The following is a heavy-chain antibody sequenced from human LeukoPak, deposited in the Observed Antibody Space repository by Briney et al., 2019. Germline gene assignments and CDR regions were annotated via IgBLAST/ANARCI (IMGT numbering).Heavy chain of an antibody. CDR3: AKGARGDTVTSIVGLNWFDP. D-gene: IGHD4-17*01. CDR1: GITFRSYG. J-gene: IGHJ5*02. Sequence: GSLRLSCAASGITFRSYGMHWVRQAPGKGLEWVAVISYDGSHKYYTDSVKGRFSTSRDNSKNTLYLQMNSLRADDTAVYYCAKGARGDTVTSIVGLNWFDPWGQGTLVTVSS. V-gene: IGHV3-30*18. CDR2: ISYDGSHK.